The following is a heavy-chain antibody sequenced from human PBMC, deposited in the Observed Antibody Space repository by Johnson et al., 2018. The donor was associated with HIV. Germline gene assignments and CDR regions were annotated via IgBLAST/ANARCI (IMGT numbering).Heavy chain of an antibody. CDR3: ARVQFLPPNAFDI. CDR1: GFTVSSNY. V-gene: IGHV3-66*01. D-gene: IGHD2/OR15-2a*01. CDR2: FYSGGST. J-gene: IGHJ3*02. Sequence: VQLVESGGGLVQPGGSLRLSCAASGFTVSSNYMSWVRQAPGKGLEWVSVFYSGGSTYYADSVKGRFTISRDNSKNTLYLQMNSLRAEDTAVYYCARVQFLPPNAFDIWGQGTMVTVSS.